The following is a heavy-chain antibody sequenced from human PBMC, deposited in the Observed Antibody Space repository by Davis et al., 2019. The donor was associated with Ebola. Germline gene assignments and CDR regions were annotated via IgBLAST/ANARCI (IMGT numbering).Heavy chain of an antibody. V-gene: IGHV1-18*04. D-gene: IGHD1-1*01. CDR1: GYSFTNYG. J-gene: IGHJ4*02. CDR3: ARAQFPTTSDH. Sequence: ASVTVSCKASGYSFTNYGITWVRQAPGQGLEWMGWINPHNGNTNYAQNVQGRVIMTSDTATTTAYMEVGSLRADDTAVYYCARAQFPTTSDHWGQGTLVTVSS. CDR2: INPHNGNT.